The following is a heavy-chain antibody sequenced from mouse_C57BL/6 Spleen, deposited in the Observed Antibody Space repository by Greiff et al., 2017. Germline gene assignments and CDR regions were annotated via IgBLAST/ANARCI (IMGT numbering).Heavy chain of an antibody. J-gene: IGHJ1*03. Sequence: VQLQQSGAELVRPGASVKLSCTASGFNIKDDYMHWVKQRPEQGLEWIGWIDPENGDTEYASKFQGKATITADTSSNTAYLQLSSLTSEDTAVYYCTTGYGNYGYFEVWGTGTTVTVSS. CDR3: TTGYGNYGYFEV. D-gene: IGHD2-1*01. CDR2: IDPENGDT. V-gene: IGHV14-4*01. CDR1: GFNIKDDY.